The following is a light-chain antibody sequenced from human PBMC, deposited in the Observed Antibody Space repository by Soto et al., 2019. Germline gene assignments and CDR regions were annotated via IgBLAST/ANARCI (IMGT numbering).Light chain of an antibody. CDR1: SSDVGAYNY. CDR3: NSYTTTSTYG. J-gene: IGLJ1*01. CDR2: HVS. V-gene: IGLV2-14*01. Sequence: QSVLTQPASVSGSPGQSITISCTGTSSDVGAYNYVSWYQQYPGKAPKLMIYHVSNRPSGVSNRFSGSKSGNSASLTISGLQGEDEADYYCNSYTTTSTYGFGTGTKVTVL.